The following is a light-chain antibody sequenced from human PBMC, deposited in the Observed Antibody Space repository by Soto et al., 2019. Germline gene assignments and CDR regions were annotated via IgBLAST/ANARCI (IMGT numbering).Light chain of an antibody. CDR2: DAS. V-gene: IGKV1-5*01. Sequence: DIQMTQFPSTVSASVGARVAITCRASQSIGNWVAWYQQKPGKAPKLLIYDASSLESGVPSRFSGRGSGTDCTLTISNLQPEDVATYYCQRYNTAPRTFGQGTKVDIK. J-gene: IGKJ1*01. CDR1: QSIGNW. CDR3: QRYNTAPRT.